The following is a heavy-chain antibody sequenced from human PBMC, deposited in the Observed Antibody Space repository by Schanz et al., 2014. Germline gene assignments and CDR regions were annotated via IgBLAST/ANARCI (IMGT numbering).Heavy chain of an antibody. D-gene: IGHD1-26*01. J-gene: IGHJ4*02. CDR3: ARDRVGASSYFDY. CDR2: ISSSSSYI. CDR1: GFTFSTYY. Sequence: DVQLLESGGGSVQPGESLRLSCAASGFTFSTYYMNWVRQAPGKGLEWVSSISSSSSYISYADSVKGRFTISRDNSKNTLYLQMNNLRAEDTAVYYCARDRVGASSYFDYWGQGTLATVSS. V-gene: IGHV3-21*06.